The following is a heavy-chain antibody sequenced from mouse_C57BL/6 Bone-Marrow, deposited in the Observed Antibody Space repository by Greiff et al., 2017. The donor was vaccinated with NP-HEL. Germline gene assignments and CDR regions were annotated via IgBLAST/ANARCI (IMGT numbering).Heavy chain of an antibody. D-gene: IGHD1-1*01. Sequence: EVKLVDSGGGLVQPGGSLKLSCAASGFTFSDYYMYWVRQTPEKRLEWVAYISNGGGSTYYPDTVKGRFTISRDNAKNTLYLQMSRLKSEDTAMYYCARHGVVAPYWYFDVWGTGTTVTVSS. CDR1: GFTFSDYY. CDR3: ARHGVVAPYWYFDV. V-gene: IGHV5-12*01. CDR2: ISNGGGST. J-gene: IGHJ1*03.